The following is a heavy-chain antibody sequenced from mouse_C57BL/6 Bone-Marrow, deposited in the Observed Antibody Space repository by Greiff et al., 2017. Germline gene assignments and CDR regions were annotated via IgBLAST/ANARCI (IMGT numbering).Heavy chain of an antibody. CDR3: TTRLQDYDAMDY. V-gene: IGHV14-4*01. J-gene: IGHJ4*01. Sequence: EVKLMESGAELVRPGASVKLSCTASGFNIKDDYMHWVKQRPEQGLEWIGWIDPENGDTEYASKFQGKATITADTSSNTAYLQLSSLTSEDTAVYYCTTRLQDYDAMDYWGQGTSVTVSS. CDR2: IDPENGDT. D-gene: IGHD2-2*01. CDR1: GFNIKDDY.